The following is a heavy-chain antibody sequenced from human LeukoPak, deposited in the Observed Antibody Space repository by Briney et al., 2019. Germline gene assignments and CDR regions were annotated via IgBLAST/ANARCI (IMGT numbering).Heavy chain of an antibody. V-gene: IGHV3-11*05. CDR2: ISSSSSYT. Sequence: GGSLRLSCAASGFTFSDYFMSWIRQAPGKGLEWVSYISSSSSYTNYADSVKGRITVSRDNAKNSLSLQMNSLRAEDTAVYYCVKGFRYFDLWGRGTLVTVSS. J-gene: IGHJ2*01. CDR1: GFTFSDYF. CDR3: VKGFRYFDL.